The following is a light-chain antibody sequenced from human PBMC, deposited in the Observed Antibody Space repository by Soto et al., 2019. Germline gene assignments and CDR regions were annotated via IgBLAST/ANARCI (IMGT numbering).Light chain of an antibody. CDR2: GAS. V-gene: IGKV3-20*01. CDR3: QQYGSTPPT. Sequence: EIVLTQSPGTLSLSPGERATLSCRASESVSKDHLAWYQRKPGQAPRLLIYGASYRATDIPCRFSGSGSGTDFTLTIARLEAEDFAVYVCQQYGSTPPTFGLGTKVEI. CDR1: ESVSKDH. J-gene: IGKJ1*01.